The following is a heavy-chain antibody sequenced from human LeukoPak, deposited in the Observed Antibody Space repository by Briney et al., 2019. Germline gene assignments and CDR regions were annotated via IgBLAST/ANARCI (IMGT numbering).Heavy chain of an antibody. CDR1: GFTFSRYW. Sequence: GGSLRLSCAASGFTFSRYWMHWVRQAPGKGLVWVSRINSDGSSTKYADSVKGRFAISRDNSKDTLSLQMNSLRAEDTAVYYCAKDNAFSSSSVVASWGQGTLVTVSS. CDR2: INSDGSST. J-gene: IGHJ5*02. D-gene: IGHD6-6*01. V-gene: IGHV3-74*03. CDR3: AKDNAFSSSSVVAS.